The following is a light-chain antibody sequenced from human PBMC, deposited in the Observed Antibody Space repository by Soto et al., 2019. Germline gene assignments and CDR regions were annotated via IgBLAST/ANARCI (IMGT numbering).Light chain of an antibody. CDR2: EGT. Sequence: QSVLTQPASVSGSPGQSITISCTRANTDVGSYNLVSWYQQLPGKTPKLMIYEGTKRPSGVSNRFSGSQSGNTASLTISGLQAEDEADYYCCSYAGSSTFLFGGGTKLTVL. J-gene: IGLJ2*01. V-gene: IGLV2-23*03. CDR3: CSYAGSSTFL. CDR1: NTDVGSYNL.